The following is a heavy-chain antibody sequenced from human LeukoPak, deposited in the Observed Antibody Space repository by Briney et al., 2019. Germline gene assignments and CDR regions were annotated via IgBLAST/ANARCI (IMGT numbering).Heavy chain of an antibody. CDR2: ISYDGSNK. CDR1: GFTFSSYA. CDR3: ARDGASGSYPETLDY. D-gene: IGHD1-26*01. J-gene: IGHJ4*02. V-gene: IGHV3-30-3*01. Sequence: GGSLRLSCAASGFTFSSYAMHWVRQAPGKGLEWVAVISYDGSNKYYADSVKGRFTISRDNSKNTLYLQMNSLRAEDTAVYYCARDGASGSYPETLDYWGQGTLVTVSS.